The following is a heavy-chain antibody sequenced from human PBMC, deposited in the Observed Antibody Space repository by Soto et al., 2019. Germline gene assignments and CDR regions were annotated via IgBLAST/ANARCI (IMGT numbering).Heavy chain of an antibody. CDR2: INSDGSST. J-gene: IGHJ6*03. Sequence: GGSLRLSCAASGFTFSSYWMHWVRQAPGKGLVWVSRINSDGSSTSYADSVKGRFTISRDNAKNTLYLQMNSLRAEDTAVYYCARRITGTAQSYYYYYYYMDVWGKGTTVTVSS. CDR3: ARRITGTAQSYYYYYYYMDV. V-gene: IGHV3-74*01. D-gene: IGHD1-20*01. CDR1: GFTFSSYW.